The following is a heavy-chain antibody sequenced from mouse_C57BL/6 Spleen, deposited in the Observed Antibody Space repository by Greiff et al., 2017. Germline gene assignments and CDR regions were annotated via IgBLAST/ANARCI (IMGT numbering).Heavy chain of an antibody. J-gene: IGHJ2*01. CDR3: ARTDSITTVVAYYFDY. V-gene: IGHV1-9*01. CDR1: GYTFTGYW. CDR2: ILPGSGST. Sequence: QVQLQQSGAELMKPGASGKLSCKATGYTFTGYWIEWVKQRPGPGLEWIGEILPGSGSTNSNEKFRGKATVTADTSSNTAYMQLSSLTTEDSAIYYCARTDSITTVVAYYFDYRGRGTTLAVS. D-gene: IGHD1-1*01.